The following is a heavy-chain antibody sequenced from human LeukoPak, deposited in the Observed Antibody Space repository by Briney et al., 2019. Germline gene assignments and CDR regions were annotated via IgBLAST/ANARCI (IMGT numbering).Heavy chain of an antibody. V-gene: IGHV3-7*04. D-gene: IGHD5-24*01. CDR1: GSPFSSYW. Sequence: GGSLRLSCVASGSPFSSYWMTWVRQAPGKGLEWVANIKQDGSKESYVDSVKGRFTISRDNAKNSLYLQMNSLRAEDTAIYYCTRVGYIDEGIDYWGQGTLVTVSS. CDR3: TRVGYIDEGIDY. CDR2: IKQDGSKE. J-gene: IGHJ4*02.